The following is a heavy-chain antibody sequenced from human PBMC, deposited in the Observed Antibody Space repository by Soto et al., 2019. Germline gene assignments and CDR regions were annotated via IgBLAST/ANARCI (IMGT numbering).Heavy chain of an antibody. CDR1: GFTFSDYY. D-gene: IGHD3-22*01. V-gene: IGHV3-11*06. Sequence: QVQLVESGGCLVKPGGSLRLSCAASGFTFSDYYMSWIRQAPGKGLEWVSYISSSSSYTNYADSVKGRFTISRDNAKNSLYLQMNSLRAEDTAVYYCARDTSYDSSGYYHWGQGTLVTVSS. CDR2: ISSSSSYT. CDR3: ARDTSYDSSGYYH. J-gene: IGHJ4*02.